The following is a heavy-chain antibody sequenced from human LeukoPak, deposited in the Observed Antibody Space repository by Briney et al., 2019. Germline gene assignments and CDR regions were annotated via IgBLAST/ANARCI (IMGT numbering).Heavy chain of an antibody. CDR3: ARGDDYGSPKLFTE. Sequence: GASVKVSCKASEYTFSGYYFSWMRRAPGQGLEWMGWIDPDNGNTNFAQKFQGRVTLTRATSISTVYMELTSLRFDDTAAYYCARGDDYGSPKLFTEWGQGTLVTVSS. CDR1: EYTFSGYY. CDR2: IDPDNGNT. J-gene: IGHJ4*02. V-gene: IGHV1-2*02. D-gene: IGHD3-10*01.